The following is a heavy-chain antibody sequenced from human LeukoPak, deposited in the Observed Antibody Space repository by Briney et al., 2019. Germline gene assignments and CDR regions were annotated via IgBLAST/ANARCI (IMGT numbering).Heavy chain of an antibody. J-gene: IGHJ4*02. D-gene: IGHD3-3*01. Sequence: GGSLRLSCAASGFTFSSYWMSWVRQAPGKGLEWVAKIKQDGGERYYVDSVKGRFTIHRDNAKNSLYLQMNSLRAEDTAVYYCARGGADLWSGSHYFDYWGQGTLVTVSS. CDR3: ARGGADLWSGSHYFDY. V-gene: IGHV3-7*01. CDR2: IKQDGGER. CDR1: GFTFSSYW.